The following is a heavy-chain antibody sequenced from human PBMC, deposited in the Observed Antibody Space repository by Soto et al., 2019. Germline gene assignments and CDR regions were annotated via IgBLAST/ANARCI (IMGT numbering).Heavy chain of an antibody. CDR3: ARGQSGSYSFDY. J-gene: IGHJ4*02. CDR1: GFTLSSSW. D-gene: IGHD3-10*01. Sequence: PGGSLRLSCAASGFTLSSSWIHWVRQASGKGLVWVSRINGDGSTTNYADSLKGRFTISRDNAKNTVFLQVNSLRAEDTAVYYCARGQSGSYSFDYWGQGTLVTVSS. V-gene: IGHV3-74*01. CDR2: INGDGSTT.